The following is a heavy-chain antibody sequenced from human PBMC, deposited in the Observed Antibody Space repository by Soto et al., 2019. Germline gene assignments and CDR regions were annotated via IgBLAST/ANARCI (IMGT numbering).Heavy chain of an antibody. D-gene: IGHD1-26*01. CDR3: AKQGAAEGVDV. CDR1: GYPFTGYY. V-gene: IGHV1-2*02. J-gene: IGHJ6*02. CDR2: INPNSGDT. Sequence: QVQLVQSGAEVKKPGASVKVSCKASGYPFTGYYMQWVRQAPGQGLEWMGWINPNSGDTKYAQKFQGRVIMTRDTSINTAYMELSRLRSYDTAVYYCAKQGAAEGVDVWGQGTTVTVSS.